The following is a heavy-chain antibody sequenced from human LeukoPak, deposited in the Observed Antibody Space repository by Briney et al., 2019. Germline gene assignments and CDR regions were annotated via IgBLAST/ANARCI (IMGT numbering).Heavy chain of an antibody. Sequence: PSETLSLTCTVSGGSISSGDYYWSWIRQPPGKGLEWIGYIYYSGSTYYNPSLKSRVTISVDTSKNQFSLKLSSVTAADTAVYYCARDGAVVPAANDAFDIWGQGTMVTVSS. D-gene: IGHD2-2*01. J-gene: IGHJ3*02. CDR2: IYYSGST. CDR1: GGSISSGDYY. CDR3: ARDGAVVPAANDAFDI. V-gene: IGHV4-30-4*08.